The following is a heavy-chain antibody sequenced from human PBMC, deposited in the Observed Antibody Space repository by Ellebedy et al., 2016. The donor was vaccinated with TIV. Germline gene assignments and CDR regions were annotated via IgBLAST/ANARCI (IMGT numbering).Heavy chain of an antibody. J-gene: IGHJ6*03. CDR1: GFTFSSYS. D-gene: IGHD2-15*01. CDR3: ASFPIESYYYYMDV. V-gene: IGHV3-21*01. Sequence: GESLKISXAASGFTFSSYSMNWVRQAPGKGLEWVSSISSSSSYIYYADSVKGRFTISRDNAKNSLYLQMNSLRAEDTAVYYCASFPIESYYYYMDVWGKGTTVTVSS. CDR2: ISSSSSYI.